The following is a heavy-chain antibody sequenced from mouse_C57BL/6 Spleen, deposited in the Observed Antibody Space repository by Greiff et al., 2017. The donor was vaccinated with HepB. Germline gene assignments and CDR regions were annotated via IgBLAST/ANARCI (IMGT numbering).Heavy chain of an antibody. D-gene: IGHD1-1*01. V-gene: IGHV1-19*01. CDR2: INPYNGGT. CDR1: GYTFTDYY. J-gene: IGHJ1*03. CDR3: ARNYYGSSNWYFDV. Sequence: VQLQQSGPVLVKPGASVKMSCKASGYTFTDYYMNWVKQSHGKSLEWIGVINPYNGGTSYNQKFKGKATLTVDKSSSAAYMELNSLTSEDSAVYYCARNYYGSSNWYFDVWGTGTTVTVSS.